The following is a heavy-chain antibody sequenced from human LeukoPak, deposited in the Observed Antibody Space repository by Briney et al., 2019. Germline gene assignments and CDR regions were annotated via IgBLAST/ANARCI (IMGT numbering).Heavy chain of an antibody. V-gene: IGHV3-48*01. Sequence: PGGSLRLSCAASGFTFSSYSMNWVRQAPGKGLEWVSYISSSSSTIYYADSVKGRFTISRDNSKNTLSLQVSSLRAEDTAVYYCAKDRYSYAFEYFDSWGQGTLVTVSS. CDR1: GFTFSSYS. CDR2: ISSSSSTI. D-gene: IGHD5-18*01. CDR3: AKDRYSYAFEYFDS. J-gene: IGHJ4*02.